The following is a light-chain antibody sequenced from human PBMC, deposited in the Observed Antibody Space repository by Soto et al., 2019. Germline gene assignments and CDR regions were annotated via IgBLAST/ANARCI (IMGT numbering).Light chain of an antibody. J-gene: IGKJ3*01. CDR3: QQYNSYLFT. Sequence: DILMTQSPSTLSASVGDRVTITCRASQSISSWLAWYQQKPGKAPKLLIYDASSLASGLPARFSGSGSGTDFTLTISSLQPDDFATYYCQQYNSYLFTFGPGTKVEIK. V-gene: IGKV1-5*01. CDR2: DAS. CDR1: QSISSW.